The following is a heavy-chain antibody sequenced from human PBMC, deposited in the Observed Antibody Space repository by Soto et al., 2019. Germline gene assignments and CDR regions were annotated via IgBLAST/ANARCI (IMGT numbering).Heavy chain of an antibody. V-gene: IGHV4-34*01. D-gene: IGHD6-13*01. CDR2: INHSGST. J-gene: IGHJ4*02. CDR1: GGSFSGYY. CDR3: ARGLLVSSQHPPPNFDY. Sequence: SETLSLTCAVYGGSFSGYYWSWIRQPPGKGLEWIGEINHSGSTNYNPSLKSRVTISVDTSKNQFSLKLSSVTAADTAVYYCARGLLVSSQHPPPNFDYWGQGTLVTVSS.